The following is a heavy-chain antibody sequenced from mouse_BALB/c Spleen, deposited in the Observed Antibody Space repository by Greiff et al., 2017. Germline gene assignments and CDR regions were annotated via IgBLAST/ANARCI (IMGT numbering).Heavy chain of an antibody. CDR2: INPYNDGT. Sequence: EVKLVESGPELVKPGASVKMSCKASGYTFTSYVMHWVKQKPGQGLEWIGYINPYNDGTKYNEKFKGKATLTSDKSSSTAYMELSSLTSEDSAVYYCARENYYGSSSAWFAYWGQGTLVTVSA. J-gene: IGHJ3*01. V-gene: IGHV1-14*01. CDR3: ARENYYGSSSAWFAY. CDR1: GYTFTSYV. D-gene: IGHD1-1*01.